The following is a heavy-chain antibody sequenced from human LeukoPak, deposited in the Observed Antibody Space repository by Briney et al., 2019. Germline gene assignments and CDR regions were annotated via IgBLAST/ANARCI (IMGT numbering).Heavy chain of an antibody. CDR1: GFTFSNYA. D-gene: IGHD6-13*01. V-gene: IGHV3-23*01. J-gene: IGHJ4*02. CDR3: AKGLTGVAAADSY. Sequence: PGGSLRLSCAASGFTFSNYAMSWVRQAPGKGLEWVSAISGGGGSTNYADSVKGRFTISRDNSKNTLYLQMNSLRAEDTAVYYCAKGLTGVAAADSYWGQGAPVTVSS. CDR2: ISGGGGST.